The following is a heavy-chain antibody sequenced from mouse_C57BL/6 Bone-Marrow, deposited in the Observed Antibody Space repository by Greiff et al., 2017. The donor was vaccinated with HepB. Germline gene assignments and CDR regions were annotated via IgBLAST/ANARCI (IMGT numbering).Heavy chain of an antibody. D-gene: IGHD1-1*01. CDR1: GYSITSGYY. CDR3: ARDALITTVVAWYFDV. Sequence: EVKLMESGPGLVKPSQSLSLTCSVTGYSITSGYYWNWIRQFPGNKLEWMGYISYDGSNNYNPSLKNRISITRDTSKNQFFLKLNSVTTEDTATYYCARDALITTVVAWYFDVWGTGTTVTVSS. J-gene: IGHJ1*03. CDR2: ISYDGSN. V-gene: IGHV3-6*01.